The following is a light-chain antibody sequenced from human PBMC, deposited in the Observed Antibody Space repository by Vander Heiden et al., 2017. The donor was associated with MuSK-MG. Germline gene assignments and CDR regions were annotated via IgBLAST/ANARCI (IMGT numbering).Light chain of an antibody. CDR2: WAS. J-gene: IGKJ2*01. V-gene: IGKV4-1*01. Sequence: DIVMTQSPASLAVSLGERATINCKSSQSVLYSSNNKNYLAWYQQKLGQPPKLLIYWASTRESGVPDRFSGSGSGTDFTLTISSLQAEDVAVYYCQQYYSTPYTFGQGTKLEIK. CDR3: QQYYSTPYT. CDR1: QSVLYSSNNKNY.